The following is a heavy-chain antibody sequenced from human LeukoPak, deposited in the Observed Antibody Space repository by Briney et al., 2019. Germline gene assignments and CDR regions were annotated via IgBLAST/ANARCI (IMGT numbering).Heavy chain of an antibody. Sequence: PGGSLRLSCAASGFTFSSYGMHWVRQAPGKGLEGVAFIRYDGSEKYYVDSVKGRFTISRDNSKNTLYLQMSSLRAEDTAVYYCAKIPLADAIFYYYYYMDVWGKGTTVTVSS. D-gene: IGHD2-2*01. J-gene: IGHJ6*03. CDR2: IRYDGSEK. CDR3: AKIPLADAIFYYYYYMDV. V-gene: IGHV3-30*02. CDR1: GFTFSSYG.